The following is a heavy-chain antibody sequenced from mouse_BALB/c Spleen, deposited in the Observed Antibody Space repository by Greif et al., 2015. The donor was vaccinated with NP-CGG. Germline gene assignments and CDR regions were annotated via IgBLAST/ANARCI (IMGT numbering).Heavy chain of an antibody. D-gene: IGHD2-4*01. J-gene: IGHJ4*01. CDR1: GFNIKDTY. Sequence: VQLQQSGAELVKPGASVKLSCTASGFNIKDTYMHWVKQRPEQGLEWIGRIDPANGNTKYDPKFQGKATITADTSSNTAYLQLSSLTSKDTAVYYCLVGDYDDGDYYAMDYWGQGTSVTVSS. CDR3: LVGDYDDGDYYAMDY. CDR2: IDPANGNT. V-gene: IGHV14-3*02.